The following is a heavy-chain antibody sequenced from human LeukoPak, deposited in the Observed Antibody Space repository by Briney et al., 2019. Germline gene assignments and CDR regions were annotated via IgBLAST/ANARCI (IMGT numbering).Heavy chain of an antibody. CDR2: IISSGGTI. J-gene: IGHJ6*04. Sequence: GGSLRLSCAASGFTLSEYYMSWIRDAPGKGLEWGSYIISSGGTIYYADSVRGRFTISRDKAKNSLYLQMNSLRAEDTAVYYCAELGITMIGGVWGKGTTVTISS. V-gene: IGHV3-11*04. CDR1: GFTLSEYY. CDR3: AELGITMIGGV. D-gene: IGHD3-10*02.